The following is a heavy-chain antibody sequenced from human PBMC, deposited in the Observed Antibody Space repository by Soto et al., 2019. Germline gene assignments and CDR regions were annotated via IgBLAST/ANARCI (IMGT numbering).Heavy chain of an antibody. D-gene: IGHD3-22*01. J-gene: IGHJ4*02. CDR3: ARDYYDSSGLYYFEY. CDR2: ISAYNGKT. CDR1: GYTFTSYG. V-gene: IGHV1-18*01. Sequence: QVHLVQAGAEVKKPGASVKVSCKASGYTFTSYGIHWVRQAPGQGLAWMGCISAYNGKTNYAQKLQGRVTMTTDTSTSTAYMELRSLRSDDTAVYYCARDYYDSSGLYYFEYWGQGTLVTVSS.